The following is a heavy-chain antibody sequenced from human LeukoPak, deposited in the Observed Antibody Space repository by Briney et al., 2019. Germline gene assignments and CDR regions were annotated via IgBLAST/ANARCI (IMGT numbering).Heavy chain of an antibody. D-gene: IGHD6-13*01. CDR3: ARLGIAAAGTDY. CDR2: ISSSSSYI. Sequence: GGSLRLSCAVSGFTFSSYSMNWVRQAPGKGLEWVSSISSSSSYIYYADSVKGRFTISRDNAKNSLYLQMNSLRAEDTAVYYCARLGIAAAGTDYWGQGTLSPSPQ. J-gene: IGHJ4*02. V-gene: IGHV3-21*01. CDR1: GFTFSSYS.